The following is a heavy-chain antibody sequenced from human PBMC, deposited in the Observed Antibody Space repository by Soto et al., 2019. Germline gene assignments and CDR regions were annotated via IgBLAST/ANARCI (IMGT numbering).Heavy chain of an antibody. V-gene: IGHV3-23*01. D-gene: IGHD3-16*01. CDR1: GFTFSSYA. Sequence: EVQLLESGGGLVQPGGSLRLSCAASGFTFSSYAMSWVRQAPGKGLEWVSSISTSGGSTYYADSVKGRFTISRDNPNNSLYVPTTNRSAGDTAVFGCSLSDRFYDMVVWGLESGVPV. CDR2: ISTSGGST. J-gene: IGHJ6*02. CDR3: SLSDRFYDMVV.